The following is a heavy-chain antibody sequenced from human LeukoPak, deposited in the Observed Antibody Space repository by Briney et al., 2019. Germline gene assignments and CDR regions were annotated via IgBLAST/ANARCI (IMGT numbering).Heavy chain of an antibody. J-gene: IGHJ4*02. CDR3: ASDRGYGGNSGDY. CDR1: GLTVSNNY. V-gene: IGHV3-66*01. Sequence: GGSLRLSCAASGLTVSNNYINWVRQAPGKGLEWVSVMHSDDTTYYADSVKGRFTISRDNFKNTLYPQMNTLRVEDTGVYYCASDRGYGGNSGDYWGQGTLVSVSS. CDR2: MHSDDTT. D-gene: IGHD4-23*01.